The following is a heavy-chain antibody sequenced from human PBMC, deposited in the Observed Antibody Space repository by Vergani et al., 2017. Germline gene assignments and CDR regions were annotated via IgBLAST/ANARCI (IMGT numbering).Heavy chain of an antibody. CDR1: FDSIRNLY. J-gene: IGHJ5*02. D-gene: IGHD4-23*01. CDR3: ARCFRDEGMIYGGTVENCFDP. Sequence: QVQLQESGPGLVKSSETLSLTCSVSFDSIRNLYCNWIRQPPGKGLEWIGSIHYSENTNYNPSLKTRVTISVDTSKIQFSLTLTSVTAADTAVYYLARCFRDEGMIYGGTVENCFDPWGQGTLVTVSS. CDR2: IHYSENT. V-gene: IGHV4-59*11.